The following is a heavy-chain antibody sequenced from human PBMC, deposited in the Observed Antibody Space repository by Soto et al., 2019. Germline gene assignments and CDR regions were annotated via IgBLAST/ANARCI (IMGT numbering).Heavy chain of an antibody. V-gene: IGHV3-7*05. CDR3: ARGGVLSSSWPVFDY. CDR2: IKQDGSEK. CDR1: GFTFSSYW. J-gene: IGHJ4*02. Sequence: GGSLRLSCAASGFTFSSYWMSWVRQAPGKGLEWVANIKQDGSEKYDVDSGKGRFTISRDNAKNPLYLQMNSLRAEDTAVYYCARGGVLSSSWPVFDYWGQGTLVTVSS. D-gene: IGHD6-13*01.